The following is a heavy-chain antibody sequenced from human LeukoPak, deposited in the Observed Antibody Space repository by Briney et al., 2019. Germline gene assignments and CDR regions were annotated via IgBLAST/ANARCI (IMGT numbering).Heavy chain of an antibody. CDR2: IYYSGST. D-gene: IGHD3-10*01. Sequence: SETLSLTCTVSGGSISSYYWSWIRQPPGKGLEWIGYIYYSGSTNYNPSLKSRVTISVDTSKNQFSLKLSSVTAADTAVYYCARDDYYGSGSYYVYWGQGTLVTVSS. CDR1: GGSISSYY. V-gene: IGHV4-59*01. J-gene: IGHJ4*02. CDR3: ARDDYYGSGSYYVY.